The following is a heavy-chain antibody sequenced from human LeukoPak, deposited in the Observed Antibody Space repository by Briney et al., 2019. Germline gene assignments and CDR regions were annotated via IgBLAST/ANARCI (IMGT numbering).Heavy chain of an antibody. J-gene: IGHJ6*03. D-gene: IGHD3-10*01. CDR2: ISSSSSTI. CDR1: GFTFSSYS. CDR3: ARRLWVRGVIMDYYYMDV. Sequence: PGGSLRLSCAASGFTFSSYSMNWVRQAPGKGLEWVSYISSSSSTIYYADSVKGRFTISRDNAKNSLYLQMNSLRAEDTAVYYCARRLWVRGVIMDYYYMDVWGKGTTVTISS. V-gene: IGHV3-48*04.